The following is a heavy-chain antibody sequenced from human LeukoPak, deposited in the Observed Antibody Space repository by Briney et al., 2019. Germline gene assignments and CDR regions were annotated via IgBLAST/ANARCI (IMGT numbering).Heavy chain of an antibody. V-gene: IGHV1-2*02. CDR3: ARDGGNSEFSFDY. CDR1: GYTFTGYY. CDR2: INPNSGGT. J-gene: IGHJ4*02. Sequence: ASVKVSCKASGYTFTGYYMHWVRQAPGQGLEWMGWINPNSGGTNYAQKFQGRVTMTRDTSISTAYMELSRLRSDDTAVYYCARDGGNSEFSFDYWGQRTLVTVSS. D-gene: IGHD4-23*01.